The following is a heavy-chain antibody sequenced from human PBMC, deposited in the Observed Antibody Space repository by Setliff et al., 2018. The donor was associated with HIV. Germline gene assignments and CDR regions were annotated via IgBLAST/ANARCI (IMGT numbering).Heavy chain of an antibody. CDR2: IYTSGST. J-gene: IGHJ6*03. CDR1: GGSISSYY. V-gene: IGHV4-4*07. D-gene: IGHD3-16*01. CDR3: ARDVPWGDYYYYMDV. Sequence: SETLSLTCTVSGGSISSYYWSWIRQPAGKGLEWIGHIYTSGSTNYNPALKSRVTMSVDTSKNQFSLKLSSVTAADKAVYYCARDVPWGDYYYYMDVWGKGTTVTVSS.